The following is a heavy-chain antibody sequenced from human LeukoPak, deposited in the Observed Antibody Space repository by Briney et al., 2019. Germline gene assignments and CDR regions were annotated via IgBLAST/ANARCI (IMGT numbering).Heavy chain of an antibody. Sequence: GASVKVSCKASGYTFTSYDINWVRQATGQGLEWMGWMNPNSGNTGYAQKFQGRVTMTRNISISTAYMELSSLRSEDTAVYYCASATGYSPSMDVWGKGTTVTVSS. V-gene: IGHV1-8*01. J-gene: IGHJ6*03. CDR1: GYTFTSYD. D-gene: IGHD3-9*01. CDR3: ASATGYSPSMDV. CDR2: MNPNSGNT.